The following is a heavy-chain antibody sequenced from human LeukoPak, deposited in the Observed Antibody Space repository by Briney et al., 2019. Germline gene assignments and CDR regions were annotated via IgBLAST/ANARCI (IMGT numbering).Heavy chain of an antibody. Sequence: GGSLRLSCAASGFTFSSSAMSWVRQAPGKGLEWVSAISNNGGYTYYADSVQGRFTISRDNSKSTLCLQMNSLIAEDTAVYYCAKQLGYCSDGSCYFPYWGQGTLVTVSS. V-gene: IGHV3-23*01. D-gene: IGHD2-15*01. CDR1: GFTFSSSA. J-gene: IGHJ4*02. CDR3: AKQLGYCSDGSCYFPY. CDR2: ISNNGGYT.